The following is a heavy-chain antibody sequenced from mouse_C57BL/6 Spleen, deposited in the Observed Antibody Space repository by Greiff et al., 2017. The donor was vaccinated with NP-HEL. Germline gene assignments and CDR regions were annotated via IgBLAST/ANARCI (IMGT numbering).Heavy chain of an antibody. V-gene: IGHV1-64*01. J-gene: IGHJ2*01. CDR1: GYTFTSYW. CDR2: IHPNSGST. Sequence: QVQLQQSGAELVKPGASVKLSCKASGYTFTSYWMHWVKQRPGQGLEWIGMIHPNSGSTNYNEKFKSKATLTVDKSSSTAYMQLSSLTSEDSAVYYCARGGDYDYFDYWGQGTTLTVSS. D-gene: IGHD2-4*01. CDR3: ARGGDYDYFDY.